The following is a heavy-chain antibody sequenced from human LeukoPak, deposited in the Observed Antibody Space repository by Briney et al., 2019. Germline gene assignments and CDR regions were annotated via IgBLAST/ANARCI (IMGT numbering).Heavy chain of an antibody. J-gene: IGHJ6*03. D-gene: IGHD5-12*01. CDR2: ISSSSSYI. CDR1: GFTFSSYS. Sequence: GGSLRLSCAASGFTFSSYSMNWVRQAPGKGLEWVSSISSSSSYIYYADSVKGRFTISRDNSKNTLYLQMKSLRAEDTAVYYCAKGGGYEAQYYYYYLDVWGKGTTVTVSS. CDR3: AKGGGYEAQYYYYYLDV. V-gene: IGHV3-21*01.